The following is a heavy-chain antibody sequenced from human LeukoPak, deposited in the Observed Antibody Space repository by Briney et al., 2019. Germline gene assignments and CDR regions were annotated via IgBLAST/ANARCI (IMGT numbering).Heavy chain of an antibody. CDR3: ARDRGLDIAAAGKFRHYYYYMDV. CDR2: ISAYNGNT. CDR1: GYTFTSYG. V-gene: IGHV1-18*01. J-gene: IGHJ6*03. Sequence: ASVKVSCKASGYTFTSYGISWVRQAPGQGLEWMGWISAYNGNTKYAQRLQGRVTMTTDTSTTTAYMELSRLRSDDTAVYYCARDRGLDIAAAGKFRHYYYYMDVWGKGTTVTVSS. D-gene: IGHD6-13*01.